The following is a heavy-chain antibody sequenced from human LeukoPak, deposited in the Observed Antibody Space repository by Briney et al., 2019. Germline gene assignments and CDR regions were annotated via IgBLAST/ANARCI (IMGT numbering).Heavy chain of an antibody. D-gene: IGHD3-10*01. CDR3: ARGHYYDSGVAISDH. Sequence: PSQTLSLTCTVSGGSISSGAYYWSWIRQHPGKGLECIGYIYDSGSTYYNPSLKSRLTTSLDTSNNQFSLRLSSVTAADTAVYYCARGHYYDSGVAISDHSGQGDLVTVSS. CDR2: IYDSGST. J-gene: IGHJ4*02. V-gene: IGHV4-31*03. CDR1: GGSISSGAYY.